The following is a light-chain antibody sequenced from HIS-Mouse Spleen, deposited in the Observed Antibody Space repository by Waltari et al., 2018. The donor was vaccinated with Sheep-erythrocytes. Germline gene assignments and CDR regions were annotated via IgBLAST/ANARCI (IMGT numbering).Light chain of an antibody. V-gene: IGKV2-28*01. CDR1: QILLHSNGYNY. Sequence: DIVMTQSPLSLPVTPGEPASISSSSSQILLHSNGYNYLDWYLQKPGQSPQLLIYLGSNRASGVPDRFSGSGSGTDFTLKISRVEAEDVGVYYCMQALQTPRTFGQGTKVEIK. CDR3: MQALQTPRT. J-gene: IGKJ1*01. CDR2: LGS.